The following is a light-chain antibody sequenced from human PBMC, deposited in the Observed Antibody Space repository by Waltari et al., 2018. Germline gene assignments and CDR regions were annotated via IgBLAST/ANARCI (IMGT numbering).Light chain of an antibody. J-gene: IGLJ3*02. Sequence: QSALTQPASVSGSPGQSITIPCTGTSSDVGLYYVSWYQQHPGIVPKLMIFDVTNRPSGVSSRFSGSKSGNTASLTISGLQTEDEADYYCSSYTISSTWVFGGGTKLTVL. CDR1: SSDVGLYY. CDR3: SSYTISSTWV. CDR2: DVT. V-gene: IGLV2-14*03.